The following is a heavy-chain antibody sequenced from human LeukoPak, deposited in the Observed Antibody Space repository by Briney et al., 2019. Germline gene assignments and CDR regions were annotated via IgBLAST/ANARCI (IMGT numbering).Heavy chain of an antibody. CDR1: GFTGPSFA. Sequence: GGSLRLSCSASGFTGPSFAMAWVRQAPGKGLEWVSGIAAGATGTYYSDSVKGRFTISRDNSRKTVQLQMNSLRAEGTAVYYCAKSYDSGGYPLGDYWGQGTLVTVSS. CDR3: AKSYDSGGYPLGDY. D-gene: IGHD3-22*01. V-gene: IGHV3-23*01. J-gene: IGHJ4*02. CDR2: IAAGATGT.